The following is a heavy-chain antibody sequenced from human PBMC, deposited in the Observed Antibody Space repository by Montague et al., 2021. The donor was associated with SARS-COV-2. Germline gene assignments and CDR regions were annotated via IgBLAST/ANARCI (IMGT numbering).Heavy chain of an antibody. V-gene: IGHV4-39*02. J-gene: IGHJ4*02. CDR2: LSSSGXT. CDR1: GESIDRDTYY. D-gene: IGHD6-19*01. CDR3: ARPGSVSGWFYFDD. Sequence: SETLSLTCIVSGESIDRDTYYWGWVRQSPGKGLEWIGSLSSSGXTXYXXXXRXRVTISMDTSKNHFSLKVNSVTATDTAVYFCARPGSVSGWFYFDDWGRGTLVSVSS.